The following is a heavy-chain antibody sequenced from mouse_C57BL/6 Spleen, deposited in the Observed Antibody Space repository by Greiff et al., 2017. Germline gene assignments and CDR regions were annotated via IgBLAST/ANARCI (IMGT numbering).Heavy chain of an antibody. Sequence: VQLQQSGAELVRPGASVKLSCTASGFNIKDDYMHWVKQRPEQGLEWIGWIDPENGDTEYASKFQGKATITADTSSNTAYLLLSSLPSDDTAVYYCTSFYMFAYWGQVTLVTVSA. D-gene: IGHD1-3*01. CDR3: TSFYMFAY. CDR1: GFNIKDDY. CDR2: IDPENGDT. V-gene: IGHV14-4*01. J-gene: IGHJ3*01.